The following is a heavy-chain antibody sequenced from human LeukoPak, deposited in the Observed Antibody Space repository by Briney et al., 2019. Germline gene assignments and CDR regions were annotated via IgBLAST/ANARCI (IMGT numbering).Heavy chain of an antibody. CDR3: TTAPRGYCSGGSCSYAFDI. CDR2: IKSKTDGGTT. J-gene: IGHJ3*02. Sequence: GGSLRLSCAASGFTFSGYSMSWVRQAPGKGLEWVGRIKSKTDGGTTDYAAPVKGRFTISRDESKNTLFLQMHSLKTEDTAVYYCTTAPRGYCSGGSCSYAFDIWGQGTLVTVSS. V-gene: IGHV3-15*01. CDR1: GFTFSGYS. D-gene: IGHD2-15*01.